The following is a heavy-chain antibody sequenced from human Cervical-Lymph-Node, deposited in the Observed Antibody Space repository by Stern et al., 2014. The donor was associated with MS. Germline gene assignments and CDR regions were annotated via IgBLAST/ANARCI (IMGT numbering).Heavy chain of an antibody. CDR2: IRQDGAEI. D-gene: IGHD2-2*03. Sequence: EVQLVESGGGLVQPGGSLRLSCAASGFSFKDYWMTWVRPAPGKGLEWVANIRQDGAEIYYVDSMKGRVTISRDNAKNSLYLHMSSLRTEDTAVYYCARDGYGWFDSWGQGTLVTVSS. J-gene: IGHJ5*01. CDR3: ARDGYGWFDS. CDR1: GFSFKDYW. V-gene: IGHV3-7*01.